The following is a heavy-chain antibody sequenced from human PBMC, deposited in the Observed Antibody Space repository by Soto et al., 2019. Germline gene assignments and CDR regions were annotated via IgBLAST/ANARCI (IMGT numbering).Heavy chain of an antibody. CDR1: GYTCTGYY. V-gene: IGHV1-2*04. CDR3: ARDLSYYDSSGYYYYYYGMDV. CDR2: INPNSGGT. Sequence: ASVKVSCKASGYTCTGYYMHCVLQSPLQGLDWMGWINPNSGGTNYAQKFQGWVTMTRDTSISTAYMELSRLRSDDTAVYYCARDLSYYDSSGYYYYYYGMDVWGQGTTVTVSS. J-gene: IGHJ6*02. D-gene: IGHD3-22*01.